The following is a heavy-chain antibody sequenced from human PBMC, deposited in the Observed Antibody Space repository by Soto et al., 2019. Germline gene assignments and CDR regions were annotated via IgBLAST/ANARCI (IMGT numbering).Heavy chain of an antibody. CDR1: GYRFTSYG. D-gene: IGHD2-21*01. Sequence: ASVKVSCKASGYRFTSYGISWVRQAPGQGLEWMGIINPSGGSTSYAQKFQGRVTMTRDTSTSTVYMELSSLRSEDTAVYYCARDLTLSKGVGGRVLFLGPYYWGQRSLVPVSS. V-gene: IGHV1-46*03. CDR3: ARDLTLSKGVGGRVLFLGPYY. J-gene: IGHJ4*02. CDR2: INPSGGST.